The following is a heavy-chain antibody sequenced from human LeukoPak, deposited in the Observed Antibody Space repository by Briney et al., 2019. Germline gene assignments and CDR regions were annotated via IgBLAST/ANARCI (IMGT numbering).Heavy chain of an antibody. J-gene: IGHJ4*02. CDR3: ARGVAGVIINYFDY. D-gene: IGHD3-10*01. CDR2: ISSSGSTI. V-gene: IGHV3-48*03. CDR1: GFTFSSYE. Sequence: GGSLRLSCAASGFTFSSYEMNWVRQAPGKGLEWVSYISSSGSTIYYADSVKGRFTISRDNAKNSLYLQMNSLRAEDTAVYYCARGVAGVIINYFDYWGQGTLVTVSS.